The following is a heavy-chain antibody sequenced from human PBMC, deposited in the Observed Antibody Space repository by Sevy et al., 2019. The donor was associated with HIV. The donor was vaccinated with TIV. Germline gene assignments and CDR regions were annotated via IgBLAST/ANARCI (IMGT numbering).Heavy chain of an antibody. CDR2: VNSDASST. J-gene: IGHJ4*02. CDR1: GFTFSSYW. CDR3: ARGAAAGTFDY. Sequence: GGSLRLSCAASGFTFSSYWMHWVRQAPGKGLVWVSRVNSDASSTSYADSVKGRFTISRDNAKNTLYLQMNSLRAEDTAVYYCARGAAAGTFDYWGQGTLVTVSS. V-gene: IGHV3-74*01. D-gene: IGHD6-13*01.